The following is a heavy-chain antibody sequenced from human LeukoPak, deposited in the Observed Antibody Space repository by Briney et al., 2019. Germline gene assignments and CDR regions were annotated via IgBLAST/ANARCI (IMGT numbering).Heavy chain of an antibody. CDR2: IYYSGST. V-gene: IGHV4-59*01. CDR3: AGGPPVTTWVPLAD. Sequence: SETLSLTCTVSGGSISSYYWSWIRQPPGKGLEWIGYIYYSGSTNYNPSLKSRVTISVDTSKNQFSLRLSSVTAADTAVYYCAGGPPVTTWVPLADWGQGTLVTVSS. CDR1: GGSISSYY. J-gene: IGHJ4*02. D-gene: IGHD4-17*01.